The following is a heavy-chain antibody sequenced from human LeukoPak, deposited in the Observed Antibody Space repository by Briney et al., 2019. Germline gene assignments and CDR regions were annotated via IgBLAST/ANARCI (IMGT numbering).Heavy chain of an antibody. CDR3: ARDLLWRPLAAAGTVGFDY. CDR2: IYSGGST. CDR1: GFTFSSNY. D-gene: IGHD6-13*01. Sequence: GGSLRLSCAASGFTFSSNYMSWVRQAPGKGLEWVSVIYSGGSTYYADSVKGRFTISRDNSKNTLYLQMNSLRAEDTAVYYCARDLLWRPLAAAGTVGFDYWGQGTLVTVSS. V-gene: IGHV3-53*01. J-gene: IGHJ4*02.